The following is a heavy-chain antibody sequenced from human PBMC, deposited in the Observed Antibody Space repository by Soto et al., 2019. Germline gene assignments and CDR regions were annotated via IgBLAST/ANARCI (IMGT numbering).Heavy chain of an antibody. CDR3: AKTYSSGRGAFDV. CDR1: GFTFSSYS. Sequence: EVQLVESGGGLVQPGGSLRLSCEASGFTFSSYSMNWVRQAPGKGREWVSYISSGSSTIYYADSVKGRFTISRDNAQNSLYLQMNSLRAEDTAVYYCAKTYSSGRGAFDVWGQGTMVTVSS. J-gene: IGHJ3*01. V-gene: IGHV3-48*01. CDR2: ISSGSSTI. D-gene: IGHD6-19*01.